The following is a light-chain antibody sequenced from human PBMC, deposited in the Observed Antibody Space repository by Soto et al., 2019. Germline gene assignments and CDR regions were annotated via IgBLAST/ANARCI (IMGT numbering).Light chain of an antibody. V-gene: IGLV2-14*01. Sequence: QSVLTQPASVSGSPGQSITIACTGTSSDIGAYKYVSWYQQHPGKAPKLIILEVVNRPSGVSDRFSGSKSGNTASLTISGLQADDEADYYCSSYSSSTTVLFGGGTKLTV. CDR2: EVV. CDR1: SSDIGAYKY. CDR3: SSYSSSTTVL. J-gene: IGLJ2*01.